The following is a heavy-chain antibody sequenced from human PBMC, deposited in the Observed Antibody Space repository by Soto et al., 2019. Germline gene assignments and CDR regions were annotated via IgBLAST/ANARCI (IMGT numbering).Heavy chain of an antibody. Sequence: PGGSLRLSCAASGFTFSNYAMHWVRQAPGKGLEWVAVISYDGSNEYYADSVKGRFTVSRDNSKNTLYLQMNSLRAEDTAVYYCAKARGGYDYDDAFDIWGQGTMVTVSS. D-gene: IGHD3-22*01. CDR2: ISYDGSNE. CDR3: AKARGGYDYDDAFDI. V-gene: IGHV3-30*04. CDR1: GFTFSNYA. J-gene: IGHJ3*02.